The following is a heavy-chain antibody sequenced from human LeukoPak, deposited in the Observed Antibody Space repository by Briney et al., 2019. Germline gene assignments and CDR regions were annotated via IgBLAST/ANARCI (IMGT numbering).Heavy chain of an antibody. J-gene: IGHJ6*02. D-gene: IGHD2-15*01. V-gene: IGHV3-53*04. CDR2: IYSGGST. CDR1: GFTVSSNY. Sequence: GGSLRLSCAASGFTVSSNYMSWVRQAPGKGLEWVSVIYSGGSTYYADSVKGRFTSSRHNSKNTLYLQMNSLRAEDTAVYYCARDQVSQVDRHLYYYGMDVWGQGTTVTVSS. CDR3: ARDQVSQVDRHLYYYGMDV.